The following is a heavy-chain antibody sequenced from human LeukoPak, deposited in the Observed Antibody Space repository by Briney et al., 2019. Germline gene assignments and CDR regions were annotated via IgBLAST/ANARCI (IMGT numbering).Heavy chain of an antibody. Sequence: GASVKVSCKVSGYTLTELPMHWVRQAPGKGLEWMGGFDPEDGETIYAQKFQGRVTMTEDTSTDTAYMELSSLRSEDTAVYYCATGSQYYYDSSGYSSSYWYFDLWGRGTLVTVSS. CDR3: ATGSQYYYDSSGYSSSYWYFDL. V-gene: IGHV1-24*01. CDR1: GYTLTELP. CDR2: FDPEDGET. D-gene: IGHD3-22*01. J-gene: IGHJ2*01.